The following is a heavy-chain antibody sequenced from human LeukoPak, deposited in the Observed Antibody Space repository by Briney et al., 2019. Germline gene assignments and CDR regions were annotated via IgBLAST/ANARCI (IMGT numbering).Heavy chain of an antibody. V-gene: IGHV1-18*01. J-gene: IGHJ4*02. CDR2: ISAYNGNT. D-gene: IGHD6-6*01. Sequence: ASVKVSCKASGYTFTSYGISWVRQAPGQGLEWMGWISAYNGNTNYAQKLQGRVTMTTDTSTSTAYMELRSLRSDDTAVYYCARVLRRGVSPEYSSSSGGFDYWGQGTLVTVSS. CDR1: GYTFTSYG. CDR3: ARVLRRGVSPEYSSSSGGFDY.